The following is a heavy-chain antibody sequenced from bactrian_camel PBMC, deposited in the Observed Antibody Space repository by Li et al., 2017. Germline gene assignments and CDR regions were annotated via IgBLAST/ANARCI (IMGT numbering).Heavy chain of an antibody. CDR1: GFRHSVCS. CDR2: ILENGTT. CDR3: AADQVPARVLSGAATY. V-gene: IGHV3S53*01. Sequence: VQLVESGGGSVQAGGSLKLSCAGSGFRHSVCSMGWYRQAPGKERVVVSDILENGTTYYADSVKGRFTISQDKAKNTVYLQMNDLKPEDTAMYYCAADQVPARVLSGAATYRGQGTQVTVS. J-gene: IGHJ4*01. D-gene: IGHD2*01.